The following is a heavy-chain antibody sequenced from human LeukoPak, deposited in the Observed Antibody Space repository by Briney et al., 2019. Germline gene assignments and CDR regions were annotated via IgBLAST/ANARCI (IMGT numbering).Heavy chain of an antibody. CDR2: IKSQRDGGAI. CDR1: GFNFNYAW. Sequence: GGSLRLSCAGSGFNFNYAWMTWLRQAPGKGLEWVGRIKSQRDGGAIDYAAPVKSRFSLSRDDSRNTVFLQMTSLKTDDTGVYYCTTMVGSPTYWGQGALVAVSS. CDR3: TTMVGSPTY. D-gene: IGHD4-23*01. V-gene: IGHV3-15*01. J-gene: IGHJ4*02.